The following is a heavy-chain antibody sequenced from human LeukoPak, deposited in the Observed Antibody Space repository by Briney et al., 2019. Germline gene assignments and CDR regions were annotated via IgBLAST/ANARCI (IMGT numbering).Heavy chain of an antibody. CDR3: ARINTVFGVINNDY. CDR1: GSTFTGYN. CDR2: INPNSGGT. V-gene: IGHV1-2*02. D-gene: IGHD3-3*01. J-gene: IGHJ4*02. Sequence: ASVKVSCKASGSTFTGYNIHWVRQAPGQGLEWMGWINPNSGGTNYAQKFQGRVTMTRDTSISTAYMELSTLRSDDTAVYYCARINTVFGVINNDYRGQGTLVTVSS.